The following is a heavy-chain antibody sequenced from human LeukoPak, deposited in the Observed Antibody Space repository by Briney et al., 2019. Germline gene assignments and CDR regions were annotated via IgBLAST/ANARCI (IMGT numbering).Heavy chain of an antibody. V-gene: IGHV3-53*01. D-gene: IGHD6-19*01. CDR3: ARGYSSGKGNAFDI. CDR2: IYSGGGK. CDR1: GFSVSSNY. J-gene: IGHJ3*02. Sequence: PGGSLRLSCAASGFSVSSNYMRWVRPAPGKGVGRVSLIYSGGGKYYADSVKGRFTISSANSKNTLYLQMNSLRAEDTAVYYCARGYSSGKGNAFDIWGQGTMVTVSS.